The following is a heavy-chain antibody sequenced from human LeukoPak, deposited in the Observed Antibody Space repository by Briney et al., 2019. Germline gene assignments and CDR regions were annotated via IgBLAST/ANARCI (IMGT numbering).Heavy chain of an antibody. D-gene: IGHD1/OR15-1a*01. CDR1: GDSVSSNSAA. V-gene: IGHV6-1*01. J-gene: IGHJ4*02. Sequence: SLTLSLTCAISGDSVSSNSAAWNWIRQSPSRGLEWLGRTYYRSKWISDYAVSVKSRITINADTSKNQFSLQVNSVTPEDTAVYYCARKGTVTTPFDYWGQGILVTVSS. CDR3: ARKGTVTTPFDY. CDR2: TYYRSKWIS.